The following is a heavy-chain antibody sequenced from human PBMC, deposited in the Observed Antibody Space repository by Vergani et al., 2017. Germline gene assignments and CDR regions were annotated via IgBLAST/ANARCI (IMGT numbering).Heavy chain of an antibody. CDR2: ISTSGGTV. CDR3: AKNVVVVPAATAPNWFDP. V-gene: IGHV3-11*01. D-gene: IGHD2-2*01. CDR1: GFTFSDYY. J-gene: IGHJ5*02. Sequence: VQLLESGGGLVQPGGSLRLSCAASGFTFSDYYMSWIRQAPGKGLEWISYISTSGGTVYSADSVKGRFTISRDNSKNTLYLQMNSLRAEDTAVYYCAKNVVVVPAATAPNWFDPWGQGTLVTVSS.